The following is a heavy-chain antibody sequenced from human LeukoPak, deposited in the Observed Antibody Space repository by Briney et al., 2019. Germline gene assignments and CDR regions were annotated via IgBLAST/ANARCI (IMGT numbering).Heavy chain of an antibody. D-gene: IGHD5-12*01. Sequence: GESLKISCRSSGYIFASYWFGWVRHLPGKGLEWIGVIYPGDSDTRYSPSFEGQVTISGDKSTSSAFLQWSSLRASDTAMYYCARRSYEGSTSAFDIWGQGTMVIVSA. CDR1: GYIFASYW. CDR2: IYPGDSDT. CDR3: ARRSYEGSTSAFDI. V-gene: IGHV5-51*01. J-gene: IGHJ3*02.